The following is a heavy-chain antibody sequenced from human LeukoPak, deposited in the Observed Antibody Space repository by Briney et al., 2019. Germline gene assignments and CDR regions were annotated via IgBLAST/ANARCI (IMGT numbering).Heavy chain of an antibody. V-gene: IGHV3-7*01. CDR3: TRGGATSSWYWFF. CDR2: INKDGSEQ. CDR1: GFTFTSHW. Sequence: GGSLRLSCAASGFTFTSHWMTWVRQAPGKGPEWVASINKDGSEQYYVDSVKGRFTISRDNAKNSLSLQVSSLRAEDTAVYYCTRGGATSSWYWFFWGQGTLVTVSS. J-gene: IGHJ4*02. D-gene: IGHD6-13*01.